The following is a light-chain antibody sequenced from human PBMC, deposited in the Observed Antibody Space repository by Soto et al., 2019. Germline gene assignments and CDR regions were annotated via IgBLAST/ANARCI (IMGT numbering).Light chain of an antibody. CDR2: EVS. CDR1: SSDVGSYNL. CDR3: CSYAGSSYV. J-gene: IGLJ1*01. Sequence: QSALTQPASVSGSPGQSITISCTGTSSDVGSYNLVSWYQQHQGKAPKLMIYEVSKRPSGVSNRFSGSKSGNTASLTISGLQAEDEADYYCCSYAGSSYVFGTGTKVTVL. V-gene: IGLV2-23*02.